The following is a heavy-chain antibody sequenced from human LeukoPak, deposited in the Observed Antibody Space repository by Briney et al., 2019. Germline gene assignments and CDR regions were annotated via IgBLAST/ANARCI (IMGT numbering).Heavy chain of an antibody. CDR1: GDSIISYY. J-gene: IGHJ4*02. Sequence: SETLSLTCTVPGDSIISYYWSWIRQPPGKGLDWIGYVYNSGRTSYNPSLTRRVTISADTSKNQFSLKMTSVTAADTAVYYCAREGPGEHHFDYWGQGTLVTVSS. CDR2: VYNSGRT. CDR3: AREGPGEHHFDY. V-gene: IGHV4-59*01. D-gene: IGHD7-27*01.